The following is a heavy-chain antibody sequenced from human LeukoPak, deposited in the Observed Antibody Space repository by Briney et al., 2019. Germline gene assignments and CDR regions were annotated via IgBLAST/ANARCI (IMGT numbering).Heavy chain of an antibody. CDR1: GGSISSYY. CDR3: ARGSDYGGNDFFDY. V-gene: IGHV4-59*01. J-gene: IGHJ4*02. Sequence: SETLSLTCTVSGGSISSYYWSWIRQPPGKGLEWIGYIYYSGSTNYNPSLKSRVTISVDTSKNQFSLKLSSVTAADTAVYYCARGSDYGGNDFFDYWGQGTLVTVSS. D-gene: IGHD4-23*01. CDR2: IYYSGST.